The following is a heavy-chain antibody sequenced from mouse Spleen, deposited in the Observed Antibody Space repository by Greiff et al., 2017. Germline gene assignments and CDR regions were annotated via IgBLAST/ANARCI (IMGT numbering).Heavy chain of an antibody. V-gene: IGHV1-82*01. Sequence: QVQLQQSGPELVKPGASVKISCKASGYAFSSSWMNWVKQRPGKGLEWIGRIYPGDGDTNYNGKFKGKATLTADKSSSTAYMQLSSLTSEDSAVYFCARRNGKDAMDYWGQGTSVTVSS. CDR2: IYPGDGDT. J-gene: IGHJ4*01. CDR3: ARRNGKDAMDY. D-gene: IGHD2-1*01. CDR1: GYAFSSSW.